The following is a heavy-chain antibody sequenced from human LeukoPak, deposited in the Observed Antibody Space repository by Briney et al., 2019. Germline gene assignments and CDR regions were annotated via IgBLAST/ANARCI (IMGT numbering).Heavy chain of an antibody. CDR3: ARGAARQWLVE. D-gene: IGHD6-19*01. J-gene: IGHJ4*02. CDR2: INPNSGGT. Sequence: ASVTVSCKASGYTFTVYYMHWVRQAPGQGREWMGWINPNSGGTNYAQKFQGRVTMTRDTPISTAYMELSRLRSDDTAVYYCARGAARQWLVEWGQGTLVTVSS. CDR1: GYTFTVYY. V-gene: IGHV1-2*02.